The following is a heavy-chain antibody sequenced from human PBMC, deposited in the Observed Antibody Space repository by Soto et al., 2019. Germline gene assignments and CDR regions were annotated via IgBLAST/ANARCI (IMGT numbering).Heavy chain of an antibody. D-gene: IGHD3-9*01. J-gene: IGHJ4*02. Sequence: PGGSLRLSCAASGFTFSNAWMNWVRQAPGKGLEWVGRIKSKTDGGTTDYAAPVKGRFTISRDDSKNTLYLQMNSLKTEDTAVYYCTTDGGLRYFDWLLSYSFDYWGQGTLVTVSS. V-gene: IGHV3-15*07. CDR1: GFTFSNAW. CDR2: IKSKTDGGTT. CDR3: TTDGGLRYFDWLLSYSFDY.